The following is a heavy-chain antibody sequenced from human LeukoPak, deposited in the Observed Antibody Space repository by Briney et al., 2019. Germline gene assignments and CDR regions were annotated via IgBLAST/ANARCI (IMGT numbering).Heavy chain of an antibody. CDR3: ARDVGGNLDY. CDR2: IKEDGSQK. J-gene: IGHJ4*02. Sequence: GGSLRLSCAASGFTFSTYWMAWVRQAPGKGLEWVANIKEDGSQKNYVDSVRGRFIISRDNDKNLLYLHMNSLIAEDTAVYHCARDVGGNLDYWGQGILVTVSS. CDR1: GFTFSTYW. V-gene: IGHV3-7*05. D-gene: IGHD1-26*01.